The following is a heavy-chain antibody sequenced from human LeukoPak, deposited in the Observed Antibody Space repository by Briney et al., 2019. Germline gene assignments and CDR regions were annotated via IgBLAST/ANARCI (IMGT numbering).Heavy chain of an antibody. D-gene: IGHD3-3*01. V-gene: IGHV3-20*04. J-gene: IGHJ4*02. Sequence: GGSLRLSCAASGFTFEDYDRNWVRQAPGKGLEWVSGIKWNGGSTGYADSVRGRFTISRDNAKNSLYLQMNSLRAEDTALYYCARDRNDYDFWSGYSMSYFDYWGQGTLVTVSS. CDR1: GFTFEDYD. CDR2: IKWNGGST. CDR3: ARDRNDYDFWSGYSMSYFDY.